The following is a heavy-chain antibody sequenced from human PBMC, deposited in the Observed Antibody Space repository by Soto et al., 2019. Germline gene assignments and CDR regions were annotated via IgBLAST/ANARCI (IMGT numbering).Heavy chain of an antibody. V-gene: IGHV3-30*18. CDR3: AKSVYNWNDGFFDY. J-gene: IGHJ4*02. Sequence: QVQLVESGGGVVQPGRSLRLSCAASGFTFSSYGMHWVRQAPGKGLWWVAVISYDGINKYYADSVKGRFTISRDNSKNTLYMQMNSLRAEDTAVYYCAKSVYNWNDGFFDYWGQGTLVTVSS. D-gene: IGHD1-1*01. CDR1: GFTFSSYG. CDR2: ISYDGINK.